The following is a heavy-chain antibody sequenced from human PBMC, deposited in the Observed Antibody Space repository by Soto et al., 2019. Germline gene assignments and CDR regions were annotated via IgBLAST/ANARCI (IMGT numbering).Heavy chain of an antibody. D-gene: IGHD1-1*01. CDR3: ARDLISNEHYYGMDV. CDR1: ADTFSSSA. Sequence: QVQLVPSGAEVKKPGSSVKVSCKAYADTFSSSAFSWVRQSPGQGLEWMGGIIPFFHAANYAQRFQGRVTINADESTSTGYMELSSLRSDDTALYDCARDLISNEHYYGMDVWGQGTTVTVSS. CDR2: IIPFFHAA. V-gene: IGHV1-69*01. J-gene: IGHJ6*02.